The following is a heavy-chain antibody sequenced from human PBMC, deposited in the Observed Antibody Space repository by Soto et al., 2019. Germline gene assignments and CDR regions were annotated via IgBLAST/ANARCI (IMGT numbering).Heavy chain of an antibody. D-gene: IGHD3-9*01. CDR3: ARGDILTGYYTAMVKSYYFYGMDV. J-gene: IGHJ6*02. Sequence: GGSLRLSCVASGITFRSRAMSWVRQAPGEGLEWVAVIWYDGSNKYYADSVKGRFTISRDNSKNTLYLQMNSLRAEDTAVYYCARGDILTGYYTAMVKSYYFYGMDVWGQGTTVTVSS. V-gene: IGHV3-33*08. CDR1: GITFRSRA. CDR2: IWYDGSNK.